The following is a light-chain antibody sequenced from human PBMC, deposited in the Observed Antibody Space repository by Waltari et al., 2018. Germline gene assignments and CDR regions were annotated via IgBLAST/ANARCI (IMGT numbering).Light chain of an antibody. CDR1: RSNIGAGYD. J-gene: IGLJ1*01. CDR2: GNS. V-gene: IGLV1-40*01. Sequence: QSVLTQPPSVSGAPGQRVTIPCTGSRSNIGAGYDVHWYQQLPGTAPKLLIYGNSNRPSGVPYRFSGSKSGTSASLAITGLQAEDEADYYCQSYDSSLSGSGVFGTGTKVTVL. CDR3: QSYDSSLSGSGV.